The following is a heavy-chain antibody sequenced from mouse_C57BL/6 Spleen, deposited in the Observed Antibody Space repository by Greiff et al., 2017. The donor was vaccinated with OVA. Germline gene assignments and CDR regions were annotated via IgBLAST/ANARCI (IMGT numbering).Heavy chain of an antibody. J-gene: IGHJ2*01. CDR3: ARDRSSSGPFDY. Sequence: EVKVEESGPGLVKPSQSLSLTCSVTGYSITSGYYWNWIRQFPGNKLEWMGYISYDGSNNYNPSLKNRISITRDTSKNQFFLKLNSVTTEDTATYYCARDRSSSGPFDYWGQGTTLTVSS. D-gene: IGHD3-2*02. CDR1: GYSITSGYY. CDR2: ISYDGSN. V-gene: IGHV3-6*01.